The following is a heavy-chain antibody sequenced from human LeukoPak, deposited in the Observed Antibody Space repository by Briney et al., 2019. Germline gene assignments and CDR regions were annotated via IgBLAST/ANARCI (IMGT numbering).Heavy chain of an antibody. V-gene: IGHV3-23*01. J-gene: IGHJ4*02. D-gene: IGHD4-17*01. CDR2: ISGRSDST. Sequence: TGGSLRLSCEASGFTFSSHAMTWVRQGPGKGLEWASTISGRSDSTFYADSVRGRFTISRDNSKNTVYLQLNNLRDEDTAVYYCAKDSERYGVLEYWGQGTLVSVSA. CDR3: AKDSERYGVLEY. CDR1: GFTFSSHA.